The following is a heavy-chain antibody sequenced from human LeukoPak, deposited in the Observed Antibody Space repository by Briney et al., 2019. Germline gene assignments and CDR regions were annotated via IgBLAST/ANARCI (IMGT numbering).Heavy chain of an antibody. J-gene: IGHJ6*03. CDR3: AREGNDFWSGYYSSRYMDV. CDR1: GGSISSYY. Sequence: SETLSLTCTVSGGSISSYYWSWIRQPPGKGLEWIGYIYYSGSTNYNPSLKSRVTISVDTSKNQFSPKLSSVTAADTAVYYCAREGNDFWSGYYSSRYMDVWGKGTTVTVSS. D-gene: IGHD3-3*01. V-gene: IGHV4-59*01. CDR2: IYYSGST.